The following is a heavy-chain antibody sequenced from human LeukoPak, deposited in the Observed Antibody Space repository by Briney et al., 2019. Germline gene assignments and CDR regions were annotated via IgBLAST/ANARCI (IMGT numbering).Heavy chain of an antibody. D-gene: IGHD3-22*01. J-gene: IGHJ3*02. CDR1: GVSISSGDYY. Sequence: SETLSLTCTVSGVSISSGDYYWSWIRQPAGKGLEWIGRISSSGSTNYNPSLKSRVTISVDTSKNQFSLKLSSVTAADTAVYFCARGPYSYDSSGAFDIWGQGTMVTVSS. V-gene: IGHV4-61*02. CDR3: ARGPYSYDSSGAFDI. CDR2: ISSSGST.